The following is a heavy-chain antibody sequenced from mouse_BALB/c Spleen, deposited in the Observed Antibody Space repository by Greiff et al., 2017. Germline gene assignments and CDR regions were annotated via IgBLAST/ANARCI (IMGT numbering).Heavy chain of an antibody. J-gene: IGHJ2*01. D-gene: IGHD2-4*01. CDR3: ARGGDYDEVDY. CDR2: IFPGTGTT. CDR1: GYTFTSYW. V-gene: IGHV1S132*01. Sequence: VKLMESGAELVKPGASVKLSCKTSGYTFTSYWIQWVKQRPGQGLGWIGEIFPGTGTTYYNEKFKGKATLTIDTSSSTAYMQLSSLTSEDSAVYFCARGGDYDEVDYWGQGTTLTVSS.